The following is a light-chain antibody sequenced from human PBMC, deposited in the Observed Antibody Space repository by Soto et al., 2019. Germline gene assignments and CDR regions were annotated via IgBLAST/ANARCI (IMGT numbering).Light chain of an antibody. CDR1: SSDIGGYNY. Sequence: VLTTPASLPGSPGQWITLFCTGNSSDIGGYNYVSWYQQHPGKAPKLMIYDVSNRPSGVSNRFSGSKSGNTASLTISGLQAEDEADYYCSSYTSSSTLYVFGTGTKVTVL. CDR2: DVS. J-gene: IGLJ1*01. CDR3: SSYTSSSTLYV. V-gene: IGLV2-14*01.